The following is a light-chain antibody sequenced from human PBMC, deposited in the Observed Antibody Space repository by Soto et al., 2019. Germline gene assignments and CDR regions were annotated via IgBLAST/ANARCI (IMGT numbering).Light chain of an antibody. V-gene: IGLV2-11*01. CDR2: DVT. Sequence: QSALTQPRSVSGSPGQSVTISCTGTSGDVGASDRVSWYQHHPTKAPKLIIYDVTNRPSGVPYRFSGSKSGSTASLTISGLQAEDEADYYCCSHAGGYSWVFGGGTKLTVL. CDR1: SGDVGASDR. J-gene: IGLJ3*02. CDR3: CSHAGGYSWV.